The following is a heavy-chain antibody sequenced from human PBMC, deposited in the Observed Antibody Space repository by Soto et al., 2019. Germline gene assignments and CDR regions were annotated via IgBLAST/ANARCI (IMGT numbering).Heavy chain of an antibody. J-gene: IGHJ5*02. CDR1: GFTFSSYS. CDR2: ISSSSSTI. CDR3: AKWFDP. Sequence: GGSLRLSCAASGFTFSSYSMNWVRQAPGKGLEWVSYISSSSSTIYYADSVKGRFTISRDNAKNSLYLQVNSLRDEDTAVYYCAKWFDPWGQGTLVTVSS. V-gene: IGHV3-48*02.